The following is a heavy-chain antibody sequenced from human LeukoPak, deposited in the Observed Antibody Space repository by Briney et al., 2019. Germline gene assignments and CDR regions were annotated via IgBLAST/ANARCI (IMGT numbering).Heavy chain of an antibody. CDR2: INPNSGGT. D-gene: IGHD3-22*01. Sequence: ASVKVSCKAPGYTFTVYYVHWVRQAPGQGLEWMAYINPNSGGTKYAQKFQGRVSMTWDTSISTAYKELSSLTSDDTAMYYCARGDTYFYDNNGYPYFNSWGQGTLVTVSS. CDR1: GYTFTVYY. V-gene: IGHV1-2*02. CDR3: ARGDTYFYDNNGYPYFNS. J-gene: IGHJ4*02.